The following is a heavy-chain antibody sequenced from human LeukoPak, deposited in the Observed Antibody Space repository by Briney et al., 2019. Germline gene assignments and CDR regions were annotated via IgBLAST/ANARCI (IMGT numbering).Heavy chain of an antibody. D-gene: IGHD5-18*01. CDR2: INPSGGST. V-gene: IGHV1-46*01. Sequence: ASVKVSCKASGYTFTSYYMHWVRQAPGQGLEWMGIINPSGGSTSYAQKFQGRVTMTRDTSTSTVYMELSSLRSDDTAVYYCARDQDSYAPDYYYYMDVWGKGTTVTVSS. J-gene: IGHJ6*03. CDR1: GYTFTSYY. CDR3: ARDQDSYAPDYYYYMDV.